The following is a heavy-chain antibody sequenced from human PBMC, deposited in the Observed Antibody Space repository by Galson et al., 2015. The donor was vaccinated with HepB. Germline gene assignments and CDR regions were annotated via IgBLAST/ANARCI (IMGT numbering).Heavy chain of an antibody. D-gene: IGHD3-3*01. Sequence: PALVKPTQTLTLTCTFSGFSLSTSGMCVSWIRQPPGKALEWLARIDWDDDKYYSTSLKTRLTISKDTSKNQVVLTMTNMDPVDTATYYCARTRTIFGVVRSATYYMDVWGKGTTVTVSS. J-gene: IGHJ6*03. CDR3: ARTRTIFGVVRSATYYMDV. CDR2: IDWDDDK. CDR1: GFSLSTSGMC. V-gene: IGHV2-70*11.